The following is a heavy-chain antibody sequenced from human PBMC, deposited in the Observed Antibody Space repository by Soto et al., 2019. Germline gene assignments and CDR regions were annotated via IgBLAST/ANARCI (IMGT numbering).Heavy chain of an antibody. V-gene: IGHV4-39*01. D-gene: IGHD6-6*01. CDR1: GGSISSRSYY. Sequence: SETLSLTCPVSGGSISSRSYYWGWVRQPPGKGLEWTASVYSSGIAYYSNSLKSRVTISVDTSKNQFSLKLRSVTAADTAVYYCANGERQLAPRGNYWGQGTLVTVSS. CDR2: VYSSGIA. CDR3: ANGERQLAPRGNY. J-gene: IGHJ4*02.